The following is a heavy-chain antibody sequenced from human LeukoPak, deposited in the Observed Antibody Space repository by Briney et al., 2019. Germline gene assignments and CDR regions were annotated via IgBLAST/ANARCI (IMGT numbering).Heavy chain of an antibody. Sequence: SETLSLTCTVSGGSISSYYWSWIRQPPGKGLEWIGYIYYSGSTNYNPSLKSRVTISVDKSKNQFSLKLSSVTAADTAVYYCARFYCSSTSCYYYMDVWGKGTTVTVSS. D-gene: IGHD2-2*01. CDR1: GGSISSYY. CDR2: IYYSGST. J-gene: IGHJ6*03. CDR3: ARFYCSSTSCYYYMDV. V-gene: IGHV4-59*12.